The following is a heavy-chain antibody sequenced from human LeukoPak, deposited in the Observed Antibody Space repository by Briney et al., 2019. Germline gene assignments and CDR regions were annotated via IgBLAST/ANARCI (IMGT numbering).Heavy chain of an antibody. J-gene: IGHJ4*02. CDR3: ARPRDNDQPSPPAY. D-gene: IGHD1-1*01. CDR1: GFTFSNFG. Sequence: GGSLRLSCAASGFTFSNFGMHWVRQAPGKGLEWVAVISYDGSIRYYADSVKGRFTISRDNSYNTLYLQMNSLRAEDTAIYYCARPRDNDQPSPPAYWGQGTPVTVSS. V-gene: IGHV3-30*03. CDR2: ISYDGSIR.